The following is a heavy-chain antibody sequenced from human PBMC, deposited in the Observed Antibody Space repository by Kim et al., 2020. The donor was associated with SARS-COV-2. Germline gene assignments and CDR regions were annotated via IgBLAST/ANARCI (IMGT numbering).Heavy chain of an antibody. J-gene: IGHJ6*02. CDR2: NT. CDR3: ARAVYGMDV. Sequence: NTKDSPKLQGRDIITRDTSASTAYMELSSLRSEDTAVYYCARAVYGMDVWGQGTTVTVSS. V-gene: IGHV1-3*01.